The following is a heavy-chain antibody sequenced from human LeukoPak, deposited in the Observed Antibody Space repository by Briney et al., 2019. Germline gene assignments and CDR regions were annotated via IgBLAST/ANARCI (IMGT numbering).Heavy chain of an antibody. CDR1: GYTFTGYY. CDR3: ARDQEGFDY. V-gene: IGHV1-2*06. Sequence: ASVKVSCEASGYTFTGYYMHWVRQAPGQGLEWMGRINPNSGGTNYAQKFQGRVTMTRDTSTSTVHMELSGLRSEDTAVYYCARDQEGFDYWGQGTLVTVSS. CDR2: INPNSGGT. J-gene: IGHJ4*02.